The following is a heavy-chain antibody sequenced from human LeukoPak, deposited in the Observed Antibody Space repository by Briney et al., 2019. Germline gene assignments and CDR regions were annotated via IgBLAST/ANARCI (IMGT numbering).Heavy chain of an antibody. V-gene: IGHV1-18*01. CDR3: ARRAEGITIFDY. Sequence: GASVKVSCKASGGTFSTYSTSWVRQAPGQGLEWMAWISAYTGNTHYAQNLQGRVTMTTDTSTNTAYMELRSLRSDDTAVYYCARRAEGITIFDYWGQGTLVTVSS. CDR1: GGTFSTYS. J-gene: IGHJ4*02. D-gene: IGHD3-3*01. CDR2: ISAYTGNT.